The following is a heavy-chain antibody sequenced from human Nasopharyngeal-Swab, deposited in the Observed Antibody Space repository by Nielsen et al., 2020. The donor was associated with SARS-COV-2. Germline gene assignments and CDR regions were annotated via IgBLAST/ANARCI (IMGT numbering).Heavy chain of an antibody. J-gene: IGHJ6*02. CDR2: FDPEDGET. V-gene: IGHV1-24*01. CDR3: ATGFAITMVRGVRYYYYGMDV. CDR1: GYALTELS. D-gene: IGHD3-10*01. Sequence: ASVKVSCKVSGYALTELSMHWVRHAPGKGLEWMGGFDPEDGETIYAQKFQGRVTMTEDTSTDTAYMELSSLRSEDTAVYYCATGFAITMVRGVRYYYYGMDVWGQGTTVTVSS.